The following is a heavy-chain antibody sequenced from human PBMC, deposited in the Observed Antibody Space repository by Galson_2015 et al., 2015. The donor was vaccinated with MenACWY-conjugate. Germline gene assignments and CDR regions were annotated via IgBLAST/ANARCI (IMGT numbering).Heavy chain of an antibody. J-gene: IGHJ5*01. CDR3: ARDNNW. CDR2: IKADGSFS. Sequence: SLRLSCAASGFTFNNYWMHWVRQPPGKGLEWISYIKADGSFSNYADSVKGRFTISTDNAKNMVYLQMDGLGDEDTAVYFRARDNNW. CDR1: GFTFNNYW. V-gene: IGHV3-74*01.